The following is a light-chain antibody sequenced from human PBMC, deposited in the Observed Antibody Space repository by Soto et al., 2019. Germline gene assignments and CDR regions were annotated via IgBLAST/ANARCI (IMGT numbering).Light chain of an antibody. CDR3: AAWDDSLNGPV. V-gene: IGLV1-44*01. CDR2: SNH. J-gene: IGLJ2*01. CDR1: SSNIGTNT. Sequence: QAVVTQPPSASGTPGQRVTISCSGSSSNIGTNTVNWYQQLPGTAPKLLIYSNHQRPSGVPDRFSGSKSGHSASLAISGPQSEDEADYYCAAWDDSLNGPVFGGGTKLTVL.